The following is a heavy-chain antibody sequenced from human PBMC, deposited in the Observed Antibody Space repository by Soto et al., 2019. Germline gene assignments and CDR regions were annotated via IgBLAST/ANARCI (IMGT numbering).Heavy chain of an antibody. Sequence: PGGSLRLSCAASGFTFSSYGMHWVRQAPGKGLEWVAVISYDGSNKYYADSVKGRFTISRDNSKNTLYLQMNSLRAEDTAVYYCAKDYGDYGEENFDYWGQGTLVTVSS. J-gene: IGHJ4*02. D-gene: IGHD4-17*01. CDR1: GFTFSSYG. V-gene: IGHV3-30*18. CDR2: ISYDGSNK. CDR3: AKDYGDYGEENFDY.